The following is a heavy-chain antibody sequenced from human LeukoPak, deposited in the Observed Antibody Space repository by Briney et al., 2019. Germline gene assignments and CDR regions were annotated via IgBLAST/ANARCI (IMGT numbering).Heavy chain of an antibody. D-gene: IGHD3-9*01. Sequence: QTGGSLRLSCAASGFTLSNHWMHWVRQAPGKGLVWVSRISGDEIWTSYADSVKGRFIISRDNAKDTLYLQMNSLRTEETAVYYCARGPYDILTRLITKSQNYWYFDLWGRGTLVTVSS. V-gene: IGHV3-74*01. CDR1: GFTLSNHW. J-gene: IGHJ2*01. CDR3: ARGPYDILTRLITKSQNYWYFDL. CDR2: ISGDEIWT.